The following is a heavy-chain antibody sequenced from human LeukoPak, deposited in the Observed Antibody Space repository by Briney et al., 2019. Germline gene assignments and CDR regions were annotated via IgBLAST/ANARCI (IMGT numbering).Heavy chain of an antibody. V-gene: IGHV3-20*04. D-gene: IGHD6-19*01. CDR1: GFTFADYG. J-gene: IGHJ4*02. Sequence: GGSLRLSCAASGFTFADYGMSWVRQAPGKGLEWVSGINWNGGSTSFADSVKGRFTISRDNAKNSLYLQMNGLRAEDTAVYYCARVSAHAGIAVAASDYWGQGTLVTVSS. CDR2: INWNGGST. CDR3: ARVSAHAGIAVAASDY.